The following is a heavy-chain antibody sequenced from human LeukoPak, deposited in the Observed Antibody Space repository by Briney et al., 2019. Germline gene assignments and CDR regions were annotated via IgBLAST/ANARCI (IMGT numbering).Heavy chain of an antibody. CDR2: IYTSGST. CDR1: GGSISSYY. J-gene: IGHJ4*02. V-gene: IGHV4-4*07. CDR3: ARIAAYSSGWYSGYYFDY. D-gene: IGHD6-19*01. Sequence: SETLSLTCTASGGSISSYYWSWIRQPAGKGLEWIGRIYTSGSTNYNPSLKSRVTMSVDTSKNQFSLKLSSVTAADTAVYYCARIAAYSSGWYSGYYFDYWGQGTLVTVSS.